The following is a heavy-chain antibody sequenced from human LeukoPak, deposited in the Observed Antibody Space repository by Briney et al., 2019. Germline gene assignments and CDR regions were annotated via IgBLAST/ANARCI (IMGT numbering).Heavy chain of an antibody. V-gene: IGHV4-4*09. Sequence: SETLSLTCTVSGGSISSYYWSWIRQPPGKGLEWIGYIYTSGSTNYNPSLKSRVTISVDTSKNQFFLKLSSVTAADTAVYYCARLHSVSEPPVWSGYYTGGWFDPWGQGTLVTVSS. D-gene: IGHD3-3*01. CDR1: GGSISSYY. CDR2: IYTSGST. J-gene: IGHJ5*02. CDR3: ARLHSVSEPPVWSGYYTGGWFDP.